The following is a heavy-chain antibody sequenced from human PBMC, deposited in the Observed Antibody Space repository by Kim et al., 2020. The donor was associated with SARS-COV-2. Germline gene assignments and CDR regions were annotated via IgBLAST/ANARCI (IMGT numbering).Heavy chain of an antibody. CDR2: IWYDGSNK. D-gene: IGHD6-13*01. CDR3: ARDWVIAAAGTYYFDY. V-gene: IGHV3-33*01. Sequence: GGSLRLSCAASGFTFSSYGMHWVRQAPGKGLEWVAVIWYDGSNKYYADSVKGRFTISRDNSKNTLYLQMNSLRAEDTAVYYCARDWVIAAAGTYYFDYWGQGTLVTVSS. J-gene: IGHJ4*02. CDR1: GFTFSSYG.